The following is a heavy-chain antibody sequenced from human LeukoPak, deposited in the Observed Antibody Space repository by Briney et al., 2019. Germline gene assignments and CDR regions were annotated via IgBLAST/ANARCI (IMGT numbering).Heavy chain of an antibody. CDR1: GYTFTSYY. Sequence: ASVKVSCKASGYTFTSYYMHWVRQAPGQGLEWMGIINPSGGSTSYAQKFQGRVTMTRDTSTSTVYMELSSLRSEDTAVYYCARDLTYYDFWSGYYSNYNRNPLWATSDYWGQGTLVTVSS. CDR3: ARDLTYYDFWSGYYSNYNRNPLWATSDY. D-gene: IGHD3-3*01. V-gene: IGHV1-46*03. J-gene: IGHJ4*02. CDR2: INPSGGST.